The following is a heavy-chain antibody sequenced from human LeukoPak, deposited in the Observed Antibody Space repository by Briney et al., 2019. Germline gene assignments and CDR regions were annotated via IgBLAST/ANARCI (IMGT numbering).Heavy chain of an antibody. V-gene: IGHV3-21*01. Sequence: GGSLRLSCAASGFTFSSYSTNWVRQAPGKGLEWVSSISSSSSYIYYADSVKGRFTISRDNAKNSLYLQMNSLRAEDTAVYYCARAMATTTFDYWGQGTLVTVSS. CDR3: ARAMATTTFDY. J-gene: IGHJ4*02. D-gene: IGHD5-24*01. CDR2: ISSSSSYI. CDR1: GFTFSSYS.